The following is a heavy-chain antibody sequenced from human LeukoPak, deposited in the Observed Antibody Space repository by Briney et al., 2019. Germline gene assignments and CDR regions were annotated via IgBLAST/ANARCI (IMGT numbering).Heavy chain of an antibody. CDR1: GFTFSSYS. V-gene: IGHV3-21*01. D-gene: IGHD2-15*01. CDR2: ISSSSSYI. J-gene: IGHJ3*02. CDR3: ARDLCSGGGCYSGADAFDI. Sequence: GGSLRLSCAASGFTFSSYSMNWVRQDPGKGLEGVSSISSSSSYIYYVDSVKGRFTISRDNAKNSLYLQMNSLRAEDTAVYYCARDLCSGGGCYSGADAFDIWGQGKMITVSS.